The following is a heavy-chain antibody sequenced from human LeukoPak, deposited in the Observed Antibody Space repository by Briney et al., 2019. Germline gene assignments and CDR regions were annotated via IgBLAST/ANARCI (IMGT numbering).Heavy chain of an antibody. D-gene: IGHD4-17*01. Sequence: SETLSLTCAVSGYSISSGYYWGWIRQPPGKGLEWIGSIYHSGSTYYNPSLKSRVTISVDTSKNQFSLKLSSVTAADTAVYYCARPDYGDFDAFDIWGQGIMVTVSS. CDR2: IYHSGST. V-gene: IGHV4-38-2*01. J-gene: IGHJ3*02. CDR1: GYSISSGYY. CDR3: ARPDYGDFDAFDI.